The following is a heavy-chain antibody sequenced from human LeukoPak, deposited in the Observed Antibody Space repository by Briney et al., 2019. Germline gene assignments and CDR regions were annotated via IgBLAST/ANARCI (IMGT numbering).Heavy chain of an antibody. CDR1: GGTFSSYA. Sequence: GASVKVSCKASGGTFSSYAISWVRQAPGQGLEWMGGIIPIFGTANYAQKFQGRVTITADESTSTAYMELSSLTSEDTAVYYCARGHVPAAMNYFDYWGQGTLVTVSS. J-gene: IGHJ4*02. CDR3: ARGHVPAAMNYFDY. CDR2: IIPIFGTA. V-gene: IGHV1-69*13. D-gene: IGHD2-2*01.